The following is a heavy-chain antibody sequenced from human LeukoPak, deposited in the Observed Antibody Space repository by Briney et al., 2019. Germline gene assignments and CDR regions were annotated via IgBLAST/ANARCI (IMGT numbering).Heavy chain of an antibody. CDR3: ARGPKLERRATRLSDY. V-gene: IGHV1-8*01. Sequence: ASVKVSCKASGYTFTSYGINWVRQATGQGLEWVGWMNPNSGNTGYAQKFQGRVTMTRNTSISTAYMELSSLRSEDTAVYYCARGPKLERRATRLSDYWGQGTLVTVSP. D-gene: IGHD1-1*01. CDR2: MNPNSGNT. CDR1: GYTFTSYG. J-gene: IGHJ4*02.